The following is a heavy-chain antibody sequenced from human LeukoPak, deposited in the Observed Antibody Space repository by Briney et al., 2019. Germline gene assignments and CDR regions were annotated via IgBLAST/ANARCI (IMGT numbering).Heavy chain of an antibody. V-gene: IGHV3-23*01. D-gene: IGHD5-18*01. Sequence: GGSLRLSCAASGFTFSSYAISWVRQAPGKGLEWLSAISESDGSTYYADSVKGRFTISRDNSKNTLYLQMNSLGADDTAVYFCAKDISQGYTFGSIEEDYWGQGTLVTVSS. CDR1: GFTFSSYA. J-gene: IGHJ4*02. CDR3: AKDISQGYTFGSIEEDY. CDR2: ISESDGST.